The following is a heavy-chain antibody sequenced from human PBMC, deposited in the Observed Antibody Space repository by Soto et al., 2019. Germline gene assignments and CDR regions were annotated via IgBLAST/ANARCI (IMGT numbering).Heavy chain of an antibody. CDR3: ARQVNRVVWGVLNY. CDR1: GYTFTGYY. D-gene: IGHD3-10*01. V-gene: IGHV1-2*02. J-gene: IGHJ4*02. Sequence: QVQLVQSGAEVKKPGASVKVSCKASGYTFTGYYMHWVRQAPGQGLEWMGWINPNSGGTNYAQKFQGRVTMTRDTFISTGYQEVRKLRFGGQAVDYCARQVNRVVWGVLNYWGQGTLVTVSS. CDR2: INPNSGGT.